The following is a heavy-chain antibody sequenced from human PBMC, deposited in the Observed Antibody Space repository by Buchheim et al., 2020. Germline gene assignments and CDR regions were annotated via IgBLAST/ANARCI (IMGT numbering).Heavy chain of an antibody. CDR1: GGSISSGSYY. CDR2: IYTSGST. V-gene: IGHV4-61*02. Sequence: QVQLQESGPGLVKPSQTLSLTCTVSGGSISSGSYYWSWIRQPAGKGLEWIGRIYTSGSTNYNPSLKSRVTISVDTSKNQFSLKLSSVTAADTAVYYCARMIDGDTVVTPNYGMDVWGQGTT. D-gene: IGHD4-23*01. CDR3: ARMIDGDTVVTPNYGMDV. J-gene: IGHJ6*02.